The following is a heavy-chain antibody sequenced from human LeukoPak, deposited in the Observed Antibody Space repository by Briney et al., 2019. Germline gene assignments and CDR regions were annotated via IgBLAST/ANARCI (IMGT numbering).Heavy chain of an antibody. CDR1: GFTFSSYA. V-gene: IGHV3-23*01. CDR2: ISESGGST. CDR3: AKEPYSGTYYDY. J-gene: IGHJ4*02. D-gene: IGHD1-26*01. Sequence: GGSLRLSCAASGFTFSSYAMSWVRRAPGKGLEWVSAISESGGSTYYADSVKGRFSISRDSSKNTLYLQMHSLRVEDTALYYCAKEPYSGTYYDYWGQGTLVTVSS.